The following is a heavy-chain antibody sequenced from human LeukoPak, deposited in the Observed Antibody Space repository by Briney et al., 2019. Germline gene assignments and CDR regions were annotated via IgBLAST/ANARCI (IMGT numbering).Heavy chain of an antibody. CDR1: GFTFSSYA. V-gene: IGHV3-30-3*01. Sequence: PGGSLRLSCAASGFTFSSYAMHWVRQAPGKGLEWVAVISYDGSNKYYADSVKGRFTISRDNSKNTLYLQMNSLRAEDTAVYYCAKDRVRGSGSHEDYWGQGTLVTVSS. D-gene: IGHD1-26*01. J-gene: IGHJ4*02. CDR3: AKDRVRGSGSHEDY. CDR2: ISYDGSNK.